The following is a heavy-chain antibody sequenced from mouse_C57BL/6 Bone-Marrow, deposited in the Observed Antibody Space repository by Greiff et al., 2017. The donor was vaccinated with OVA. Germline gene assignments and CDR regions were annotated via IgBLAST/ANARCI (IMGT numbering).Heavy chain of an antibody. CDR1: GFTFTDYY. V-gene: IGHV7-3*01. CDR3: ARPDGYPFAD. Sequence: EVKLVESGGGLVQPGGSLSLSCAASGFTFTDYYMSWVRQPPGKALEWLGFIRNKANGYTTEYSASVKGRFTISRDNSQSILYLQINALRAEDSATYYCARPDGYPFADWGQGTLVTVSA. J-gene: IGHJ3*01. D-gene: IGHD2-3*01. CDR2: IRNKANGYTT.